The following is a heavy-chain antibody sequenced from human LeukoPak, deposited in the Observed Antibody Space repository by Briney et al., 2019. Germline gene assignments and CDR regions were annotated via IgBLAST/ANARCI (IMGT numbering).Heavy chain of an antibody. J-gene: IGHJ4*02. CDR1: GGTFSSYA. D-gene: IGHD4-11*01. CDR2: IIPIFGTA. CDR3: ARDRRVPTDDYSNYTSVFDY. V-gene: IGHV1-69*05. Sequence: SVKVSCKASGGTFSSYAISWVRQAPGQGLEWMGRIIPIFGTANYAQKFQGRVTITTDESTSTAYMELSSLRSEDTAVYYCARDRRVPTDDYSNYTSVFDYWGQGTLVTVSS.